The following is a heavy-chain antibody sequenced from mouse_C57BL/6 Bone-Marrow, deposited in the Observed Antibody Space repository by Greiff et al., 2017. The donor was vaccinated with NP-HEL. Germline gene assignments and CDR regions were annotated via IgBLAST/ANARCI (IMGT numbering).Heavy chain of an antibody. V-gene: IGHV1-78*01. D-gene: IGHD2-4*01. CDR3: AGDYDVAWFAY. CDR1: GYTFTDHP. Sequence: QVQLQQSDAELVKPGASVKISCKVSGYTFTDHPIHWLKQRPEQGLEWIGYIYPRDGSTKYNEKFKGKATLTADKSSSTAYMQLNSLTSEDAAVYFCAGDYDVAWFAYWGQGTLVTVSA. J-gene: IGHJ3*01. CDR2: IYPRDGST.